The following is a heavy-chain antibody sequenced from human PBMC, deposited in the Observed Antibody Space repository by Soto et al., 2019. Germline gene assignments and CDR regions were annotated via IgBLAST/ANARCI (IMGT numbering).Heavy chain of an antibody. CDR2: IYYSGST. V-gene: IGHV4-61*01. D-gene: IGHD6-19*01. J-gene: IGHJ4*02. CDR3: ARVHSSGWYYFDY. Sequence: SETLSLTCTVSGGSVSSGSYYWSWIRQPPGKGLEWIGYIYYSGSTNYNPSLKSRVTISVDTSKNQFSLKLRLVTAADTAVYYCARVHSSGWYYFDYWGQGTLVTVSS. CDR1: GGSVSSGSYY.